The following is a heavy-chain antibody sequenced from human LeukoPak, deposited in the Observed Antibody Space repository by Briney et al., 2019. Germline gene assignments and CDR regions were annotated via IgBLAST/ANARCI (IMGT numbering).Heavy chain of an antibody. Sequence: GGSLRLSCAASGFTFSSYAMSWVSQAPRKGLEWVSAISGSGGSTYYADSVKGRFTISRDNSKNTLYLQMNSLRAEDTAVYYCAKHFHGYSSGPDGYYWGQGTLVTVSS. D-gene: IGHD6-19*01. CDR2: ISGSGGST. CDR1: GFTFSSYA. CDR3: AKHFHGYSSGPDGYY. J-gene: IGHJ4*02. V-gene: IGHV3-23*01.